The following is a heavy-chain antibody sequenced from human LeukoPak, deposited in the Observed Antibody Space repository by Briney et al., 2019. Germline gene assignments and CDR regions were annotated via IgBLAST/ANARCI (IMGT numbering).Heavy chain of an antibody. CDR2: IYTSGST. J-gene: IGHJ4*02. CDR1: GGSISSYY. CDR3: YGSGY. V-gene: IGHV4-4*07. Sequence: SETLSLTCTVSGGSISSYYWSWIRQPAGKGLEWIGRIYTSGSTNYNPSLKSRVTISVDRSKDQFSLKLTSVTAADAAVYYCYGSGYWGQGTLVTVSS. D-gene: IGHD3-10*01.